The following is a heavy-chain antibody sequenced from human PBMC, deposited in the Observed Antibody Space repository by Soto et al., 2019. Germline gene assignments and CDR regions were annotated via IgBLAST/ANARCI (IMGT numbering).Heavy chain of an antibody. CDR2: IYYSGST. D-gene: IGHD6-19*01. CDR3: ARDREPLSGWYFDY. J-gene: IGHJ4*02. CDR1: GGSISSYY. Sequence: PSETLSLTCTVSGGSISSYYWSWIRQPPGKGLEWIGYIYYSGSTNYNRSLKSRVTISVDTSKNQFSLKLSSVTAADTAVYYCARDREPLSGWYFDYWGQGTLVTVSS. V-gene: IGHV4-59*01.